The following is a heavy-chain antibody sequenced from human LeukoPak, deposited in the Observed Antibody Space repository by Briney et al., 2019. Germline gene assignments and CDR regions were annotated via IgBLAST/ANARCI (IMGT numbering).Heavy chain of an antibody. D-gene: IGHD3-10*01. J-gene: IGHJ5*02. CDR3: AGYGWGNSTPTIYNWFDP. V-gene: IGHV4-39*07. CDR1: GGSISSSSYY. Sequence: PSETLSLTCTVSGGSISSSSYYWGWIRQPPGKGLEWIGSIYYSGSTYYNPSLKSRVTISVDTSKNQFSLKLSSVTAADTAVYYCAGYGWGNSTPTIYNWFDPWGQGTLVTVSS. CDR2: IYYSGST.